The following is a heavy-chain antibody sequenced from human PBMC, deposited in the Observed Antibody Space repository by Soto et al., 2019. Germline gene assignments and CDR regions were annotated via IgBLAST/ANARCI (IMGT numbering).Heavy chain of an antibody. CDR3: ARRAGAVPGRIDF. CDR1: GDSISSYY. CDR2: IYYTGST. Sequence: HVQLQESGPGLVKPSETLSLICTVSGDSISSYYWSWIRQPPGKGLEWIGFIYYTGSTNYNPPLKSRVTISVDTSKNQLSLKLSSVTAAETAVYYCARRAGAVPGRIDFWGQGTLVTVSS. V-gene: IGHV4-59*08. D-gene: IGHD6-19*01. J-gene: IGHJ4*02.